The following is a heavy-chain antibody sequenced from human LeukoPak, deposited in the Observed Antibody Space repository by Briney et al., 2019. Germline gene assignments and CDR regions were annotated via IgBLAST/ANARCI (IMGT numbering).Heavy chain of an antibody. Sequence: GGSLRLSCAASGFTFSSYGMTWVRQAPGKGLEWVANIKQDGSEKYYVASVKGRFTISRDNAKNSLYLQMNSLRAEDTAVYYCARDSLINWGPGYYYYGMDVWGQGTTVTVSS. V-gene: IGHV3-7*01. D-gene: IGHD7-27*01. CDR3: ARDSLINWGPGYYYYGMDV. CDR2: IKQDGSEK. J-gene: IGHJ6*02. CDR1: GFTFSSYG.